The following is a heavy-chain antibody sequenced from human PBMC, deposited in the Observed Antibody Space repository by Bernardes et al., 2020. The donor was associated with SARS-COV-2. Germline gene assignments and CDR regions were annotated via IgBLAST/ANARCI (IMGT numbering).Heavy chain of an antibody. CDR3: SRQEDY. J-gene: IGHJ4*02. V-gene: IGHV3-49*03. CDR1: GFNLADYA. Sequence: GGSLRLSCTTSGFNLADYAMTWYRQAPGKGLEWVGFIRRKVYGATAEYAPSVKGRFTISRDDSRGIAYLQMNSLKTEDTAVYYCSRQEDYWGQGTLVTVSS. CDR2: IRRKVYGATA.